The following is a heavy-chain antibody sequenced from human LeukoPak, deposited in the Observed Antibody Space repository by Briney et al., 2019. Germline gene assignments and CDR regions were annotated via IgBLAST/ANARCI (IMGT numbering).Heavy chain of an antibody. J-gene: IGHJ6*02. D-gene: IGHD6-13*01. CDR1: GYTFTSYD. Sequence: ASVKVSCKASGYTFTSYDINWVRQATGQGLEWMGWMNPNSGNTGYAQKFQGRVTTTRNTSISTAYMELSSLRSEDTAVYYCARTGYSSSWFYYYYGMDVWGQGTTVTVSS. V-gene: IGHV1-8*01. CDR3: ARTGYSSSWFYYYYGMDV. CDR2: MNPNSGNT.